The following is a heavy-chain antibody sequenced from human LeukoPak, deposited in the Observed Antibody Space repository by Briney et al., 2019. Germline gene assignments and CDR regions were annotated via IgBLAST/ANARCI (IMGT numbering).Heavy chain of an antibody. CDR1: GGSFSGYY. V-gene: IGHV4-34*01. D-gene: IGHD6-19*01. Sequence: SETLSLTCAVYGGSFSGYYWSWIRQPSGKGLEWIGEINHSGSTNYNPSLKSRVTISVDTSKDQFSLKLSSVTAADTAVYYCARGRIAVAGTLPFQHWGQGTLVTVSS. CDR2: INHSGST. CDR3: ARGRIAVAGTLPFQH. J-gene: IGHJ1*01.